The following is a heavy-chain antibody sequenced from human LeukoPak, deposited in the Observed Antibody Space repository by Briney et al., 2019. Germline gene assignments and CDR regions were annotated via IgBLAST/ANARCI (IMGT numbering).Heavy chain of an antibody. J-gene: IGHJ6*02. CDR1: GFTFSSYA. D-gene: IGHD3-16*02. V-gene: IGHV3-23*01. CDR2: TSGSGGST. CDR3: AKDYRQTRWPYYYSGTDV. Sequence: GGSLRLSCAASGFTFSSYAMSWVRQAPGKGLEWVSATSGSGGSTYYADSVKGRVTISRDNSKHTLYLKMNSTRAEDTAVYYCAKDYRQTRWPYYYSGTDVWGQGTTVTVSS.